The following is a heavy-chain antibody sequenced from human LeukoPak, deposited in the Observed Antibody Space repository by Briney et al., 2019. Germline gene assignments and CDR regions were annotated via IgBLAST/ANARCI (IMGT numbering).Heavy chain of an antibody. CDR1: GGTFSSYA. CDR2: IIPIFGTA. V-gene: IGHV1-69*05. D-gene: IGHD6-19*01. CDR3: ARDGSSGWLDY. Sequence: GPSVKVSCKASGGTFSSYAISWVRQAPGQGLEWMGGIIPIFGTANYTQKFQGRVTITTDESTSTAYMGLSSLRSEDTAVYYCARDGSSGWLDYWGQGTLVTVSS. J-gene: IGHJ4*02.